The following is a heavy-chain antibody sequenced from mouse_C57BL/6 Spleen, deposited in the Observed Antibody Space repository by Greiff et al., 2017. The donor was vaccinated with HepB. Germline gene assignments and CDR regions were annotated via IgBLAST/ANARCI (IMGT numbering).Heavy chain of an antibody. CDR1: GYTFTDYN. J-gene: IGHJ1*03. CDR2: INPNNGGT. V-gene: IGHV1-22*01. Sequence: EVKLVESGPELVKPGASVKMSCKASGYTFTDYNMHWVKQSHGKSLEWIGYINPNNGGTSYNQKFKGKATLTVNKSSSTAYMERRSLTSEDSAVYYCARRRWYFDVWGTGTTVTVSS. CDR3: ARRRWYFDV.